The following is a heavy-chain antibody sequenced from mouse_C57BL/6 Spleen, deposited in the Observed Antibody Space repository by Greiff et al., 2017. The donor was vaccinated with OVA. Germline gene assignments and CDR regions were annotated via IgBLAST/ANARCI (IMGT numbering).Heavy chain of an antibody. CDR3: ARLLRSYYAMDY. CDR2: IYPGSGST. Sequence: QVQLQQPGAELVKPGASVKMSCKASGYTFTSYWITWVKQRPGQGLVWIGDIYPGSGSTNYNAKFTSKATLTVDTSSSTSYMQRSSLTSEDSAVYYCARLLRSYYAMDYWGQGTSVTVSS. CDR1: GYTFTSYW. D-gene: IGHD1-1*01. V-gene: IGHV1-55*01. J-gene: IGHJ4*01.